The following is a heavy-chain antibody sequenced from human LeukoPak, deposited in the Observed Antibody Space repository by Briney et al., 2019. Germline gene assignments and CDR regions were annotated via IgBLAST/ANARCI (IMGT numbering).Heavy chain of an antibody. V-gene: IGHV4-4*07. CDR3: ARELRYSYGYYFDY. J-gene: IGHJ4*02. CDR1: GGSISSYY. D-gene: IGHD5-18*01. Sequence: SETRSLTCTVSGGSISSYYWSWIRQPAGKGLEWIGRIYTSGSTNYNPSLKSQVTMSVDTSKNQFSLKLSSVTAADTAVYYCARELRYSYGYYFDYWGQGTLVTVSS. CDR2: IYTSGST.